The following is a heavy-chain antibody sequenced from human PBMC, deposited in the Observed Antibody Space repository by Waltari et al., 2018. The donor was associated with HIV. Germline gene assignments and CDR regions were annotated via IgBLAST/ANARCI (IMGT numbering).Heavy chain of an antibody. J-gene: IGHJ4*02. V-gene: IGHV1-2*02. Sequence: QVQLVESGAEVKKPGASLKVSCKASGYAFTGFYIHWVRPAPVKGLEGVGGINPKTGDTNFAQKFQGRVTMTRDTSISTAYMELSRLTSDDTAVYYCARDPSYGFGENDYWGQGTLFTVSS. CDR1: GYAFTGFY. CDR3: ARDPSYGFGENDY. D-gene: IGHD3-10*01. CDR2: INPKTGDT.